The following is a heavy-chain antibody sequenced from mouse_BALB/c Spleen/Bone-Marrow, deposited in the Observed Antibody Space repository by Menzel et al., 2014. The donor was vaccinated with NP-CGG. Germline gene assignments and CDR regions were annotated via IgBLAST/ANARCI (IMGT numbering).Heavy chain of an antibody. J-gene: IGHJ4*01. CDR3: ARWRYPYAMDY. CDR2: INPYNDGT. D-gene: IGHD5-1-1*01. V-gene: IGHV1-14*01. CDR1: GYTFTSYV. Sequence: VQLQQSGPELVKPGASVKMSCKASGYTFTSYVMHWVKQKPGQGLEWIGYINPYNDGTKYNEKFKGKATLTSDKSTSTAYMELSSLTSEDSAVYYCARWRYPYAMDYWGQGTSVTVSS.